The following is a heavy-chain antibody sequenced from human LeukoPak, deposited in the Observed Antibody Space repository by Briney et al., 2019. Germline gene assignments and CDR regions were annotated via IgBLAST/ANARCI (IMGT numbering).Heavy chain of an antibody. J-gene: IGHJ6*03. CDR3: ARSLEQWLVRLDYYDYMDV. CDR2: IIPIFGTA. Sequence: SVKVSCKASGGTFSSYAISWVRQAPGQGLEWMGGIIPIFGTANYAQKFQGRVTITADESTSTAYMELSSLRSEDTAVYYCARSLEQWLVRLDYYDYMDVWGKGTTVTISS. V-gene: IGHV1-69*13. CDR1: GGTFSSYA. D-gene: IGHD6-19*01.